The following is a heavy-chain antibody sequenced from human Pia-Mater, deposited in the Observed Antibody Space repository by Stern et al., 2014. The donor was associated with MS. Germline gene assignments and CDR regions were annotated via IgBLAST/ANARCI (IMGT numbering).Heavy chain of an antibody. V-gene: IGHV1-46*01. D-gene: IGHD1-1*01. CDR2: INTSDGDT. Sequence: VQLVQYGAEVKKPGASVNISCVTSGYTFTTYYVHWVRQAPGQGLEWMGIINTSDGDTSHTRKFQDRLTVTRDTSASTVYLKLSSLKSEDTAVYYCARQRTTGHMDFDYWGQGTLVTVSS. CDR3: ARQRTTGHMDFDY. J-gene: IGHJ4*02. CDR1: GYTFTTYY.